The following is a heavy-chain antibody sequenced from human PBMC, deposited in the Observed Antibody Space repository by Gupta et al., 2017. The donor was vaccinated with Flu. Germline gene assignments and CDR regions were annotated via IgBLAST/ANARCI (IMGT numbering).Heavy chain of an antibody. CDR3: ARDEAESGSYRPLYGMDV. Sequence: QVQLVESGGGVVQPGRSLRLSCAASGFTFSSYGMHWVRQAPGKGLEWVAVIWYDGSNKYYADSVKGRFTISRDNSKNTLYLQMNSLRAEDTAVYYCARDEAESGSYRPLYGMDVWGQGTTVTVSS. CDR1: GFTFSSYG. J-gene: IGHJ6*02. V-gene: IGHV3-33*01. D-gene: IGHD1-26*01. CDR2: IWYDGSNK.